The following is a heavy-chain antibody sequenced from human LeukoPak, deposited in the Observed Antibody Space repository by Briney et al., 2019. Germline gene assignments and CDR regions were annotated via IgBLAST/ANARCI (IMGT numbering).Heavy chain of an antibody. D-gene: IGHD2-8*01. CDR2: VSGGGAYT. Sequence: GGSLRLSCVGSGFSFSSFAMSWVRQAPGKGLEWVSTVSGGGAYTYYADSVKGRFTVSRDDSKSMHFLQMNSLRPEDTALYFCAKRITVSAGYYLDSWGQGTLVTVSS. J-gene: IGHJ4*02. CDR1: GFSFSSFA. CDR3: AKRITVSAGYYLDS. V-gene: IGHV3-23*01.